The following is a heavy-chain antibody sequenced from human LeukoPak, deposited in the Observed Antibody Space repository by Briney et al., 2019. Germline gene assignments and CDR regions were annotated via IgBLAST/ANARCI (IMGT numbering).Heavy chain of an antibody. D-gene: IGHD1-26*01. V-gene: IGHV3-33*01. Sequence: GGSLRLSCAASGFTFSSYGMHWVRQAPGKGLEWVAVIWYDGSNKYYADSVKGRFTISRDNSKNTLYLQMNSLRAEDTAVYYCARDGFRYSGSHDAFDIWGQGTMVTVSS. CDR1: GFTFSSYG. CDR3: ARDGFRYSGSHDAFDI. J-gene: IGHJ3*02. CDR2: IWYDGSNK.